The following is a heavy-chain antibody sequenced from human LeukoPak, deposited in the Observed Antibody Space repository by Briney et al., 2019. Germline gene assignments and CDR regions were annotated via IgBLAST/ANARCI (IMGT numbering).Heavy chain of an antibody. CDR2: IYYRRST. V-gene: IGHV4-31*03. CDR3: ARHRVSSSWSFFDY. CDR1: GGSISSGGYY. D-gene: IGHD6-6*01. Sequence: SGPGLLKPSETLSLTCTDSGGSISSGGYYWSWIRQRPGKGLGGSGYIYYRRSTYYNPSLKSRITISVDTSKNQSSLKLSSVTAADTAVYYCARHRVSSSWSFFDYWGQGTLVTVSS. J-gene: IGHJ4*02.